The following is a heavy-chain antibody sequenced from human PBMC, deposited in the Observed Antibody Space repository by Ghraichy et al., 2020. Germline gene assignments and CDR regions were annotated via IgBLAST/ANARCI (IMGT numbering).Heavy chain of an antibody. CDR2: IGGSGSPS. Sequence: GGSLRLSCAASGFTFTLFSMSWVRQSPGKGLEWVSSIGGSGSPSFHADSVNGRFTISRDNSNNKLYLQMNSLRFDDTAIYYCAKQKGRGPAFDVWGPGTMVTVSS. CDR1: GFTFTLFS. J-gene: IGHJ3*01. D-gene: IGHD3/OR15-3a*01. V-gene: IGHV3-23*01. CDR3: AKQKGRGPAFDV.